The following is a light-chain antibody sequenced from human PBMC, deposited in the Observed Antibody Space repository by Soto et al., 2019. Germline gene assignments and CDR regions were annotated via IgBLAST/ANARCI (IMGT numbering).Light chain of an antibody. CDR2: AAS. J-gene: IGKJ2*01. Sequence: DIQMTQSPSSLSASVGDRVTITCRASQSISSYLNWYQQKPGKAPKILIYAASSLQSGVPSRFSGSGSGTDFTLTISSLQPEDFASYYCQQSYNKPYTFGQVTKLEIK. V-gene: IGKV1-39*01. CDR1: QSISSY. CDR3: QQSYNKPYT.